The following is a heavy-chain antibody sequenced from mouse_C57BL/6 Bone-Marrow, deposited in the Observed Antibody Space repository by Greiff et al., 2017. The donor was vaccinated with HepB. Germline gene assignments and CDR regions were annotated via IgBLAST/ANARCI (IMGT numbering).Heavy chain of an antibody. CDR3: ARYYALDY. CDR1: GFAFSSYA. D-gene: IGHD1-1*02. CDR2: ISAGGSYT. Sequence: EVQLVESGGGLVKPGGSLKLSCAASGFAFSSYAMSWVRQTPEKRLEWVATISAGGSYTYYPDNVKGRFTLSRDNAKNNLYLQMSHLKSEDTAMYYCARYYALDYWGQGTTLTVSS. J-gene: IGHJ2*01. V-gene: IGHV5-4*01.